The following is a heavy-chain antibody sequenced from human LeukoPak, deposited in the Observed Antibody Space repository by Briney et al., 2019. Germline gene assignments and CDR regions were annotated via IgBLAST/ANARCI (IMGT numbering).Heavy chain of an antibody. CDR3: AARISTGFSPLGH. V-gene: IGHV3-23*01. D-gene: IGHD2-15*01. CDR2: ISVSGDST. J-gene: IGHJ4*02. CDR1: GFTFSSYA. Sequence: PGGSLTLPCAASGFTFSSYAMSWVRQAPGKGLEWVSGISVSGDSTYYADSVRGRLTISRDNSKNPLYMQMNSLRVDDTAVYYCAARISTGFSPLGHWGQGTLITVSS.